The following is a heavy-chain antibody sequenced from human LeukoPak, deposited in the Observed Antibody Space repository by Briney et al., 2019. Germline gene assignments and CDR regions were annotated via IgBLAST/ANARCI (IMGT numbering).Heavy chain of an antibody. Sequence: GGSLRLSCAASGFTFSSYAMSWVRQAPGKGLEWVSAISGSGGSTYYADSVKGRFTISRDSSKNTLYLQMNSLRAEDTAVYYCARDSSSQSHYYMDVWGKGTTVTVSS. J-gene: IGHJ6*03. V-gene: IGHV3-23*01. D-gene: IGHD2-2*01. CDR1: GFTFSSYA. CDR3: ARDSSSQSHYYMDV. CDR2: ISGSGGST.